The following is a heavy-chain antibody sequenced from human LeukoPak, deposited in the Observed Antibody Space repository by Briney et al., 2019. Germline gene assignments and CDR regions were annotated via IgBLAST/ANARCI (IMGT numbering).Heavy chain of an antibody. D-gene: IGHD3-10*01. Sequence: SETLSLTCTVSGGSISTYYWNWIRQPPGEGLEWIGYVYYTGSTNYNPSLKSRVSISVDTSKNQFSLKLRSVSAADTAMYYCARSRGSGRTKYYYYYMDVWGKGTTVTISS. CDR2: VYYTGST. CDR3: ARSRGSGRTKYYYYYMDV. J-gene: IGHJ6*03. V-gene: IGHV4-59*01. CDR1: GGSISTYY.